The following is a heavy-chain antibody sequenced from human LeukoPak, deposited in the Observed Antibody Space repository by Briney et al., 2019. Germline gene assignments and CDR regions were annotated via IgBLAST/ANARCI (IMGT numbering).Heavy chain of an antibody. J-gene: IGHJ4*02. D-gene: IGHD2-2*01. CDR3: AKIPVAIAYMGYFDY. Sequence: GGSLRLSCAASGFPFSSYAMSWVRQAPGKGLEWVSGITGSGTSIYYADSVKGRLTISRDNSKNTLYLQMNSLRAEDTAVYYCAKIPVAIAYMGYFDYWGQGTLVTVSS. V-gene: IGHV3-23*01. CDR2: ITGSGTSI. CDR1: GFPFSSYA.